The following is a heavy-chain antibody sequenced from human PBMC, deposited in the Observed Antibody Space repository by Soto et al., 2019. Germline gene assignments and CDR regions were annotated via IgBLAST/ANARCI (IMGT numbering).Heavy chain of an antibody. CDR1: GGTFSSYA. V-gene: IGHV1-69*06. CDR3: AREGSWYTNCYYGMDV. J-gene: IGHJ6*02. D-gene: IGHD6-13*01. Sequence: GASVKVSCKASGGTFSSYAISWVRQAPGQGLEWMGGIIPIFGTANYAQKFQGRVTITADKSTSTAYMELSILRSEDTAVYYCAREGSWYTNCYYGMDVWGQGTTVTVSS. CDR2: IIPIFGTA.